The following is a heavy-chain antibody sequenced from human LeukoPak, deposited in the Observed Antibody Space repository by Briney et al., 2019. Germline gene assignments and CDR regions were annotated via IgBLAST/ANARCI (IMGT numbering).Heavy chain of an antibody. D-gene: IGHD4-17*01. Sequence: PGGPLRLSCAASGFTFSSYGMHWVRQAPGKGLEWVAVIWYDGSNKYYADSVKGRFTISRDNSKNTLYLQMNSLRAEDTAVYYCARDPQGDYGWFDPWGQGTLVTVSS. CDR3: ARDPQGDYGWFDP. CDR1: GFTFSSYG. CDR2: IWYDGSNK. J-gene: IGHJ5*02. V-gene: IGHV3-33*01.